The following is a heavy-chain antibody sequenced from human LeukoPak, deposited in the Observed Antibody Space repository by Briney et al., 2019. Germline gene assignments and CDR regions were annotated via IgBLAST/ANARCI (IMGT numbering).Heavy chain of an antibody. CDR3: ARAFPGIAAAGLHNWFDP. J-gene: IGHJ5*02. CDR1: GGSISSYY. CDR2: IYYSGST. V-gene: IGHV4-59*01. Sequence: SETLSLTCTVSGGSISSYYWSWIRQPPGKGLEWIGYIYYSGSTNYNPSLKSRVTISVDTSKNQFSLKLSSVTAADTAVYYCARAFPGIAAAGLHNWFDPWGQGTLVTVSS. D-gene: IGHD6-13*01.